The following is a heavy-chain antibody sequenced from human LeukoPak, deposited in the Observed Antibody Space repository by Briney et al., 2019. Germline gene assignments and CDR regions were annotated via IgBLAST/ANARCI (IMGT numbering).Heavy chain of an antibody. CDR2: MNPTSGNT. CDR1: GYTSTSYD. J-gene: IGHJ5*02. V-gene: IGHV1-8*02. CDR3: ARDNSVRDEAWWFNP. D-gene: IGHD5-24*01. Sequence: ASVKVSCKASGYTSTSYDINWVRQAPGQGLEWMGWMNPTSGNTGYAQKSKGRVTLTRDMSTSTDYLELSSLRSEDTAVYYCARDNSVRDEAWWFNPWGQGTLVTVSS.